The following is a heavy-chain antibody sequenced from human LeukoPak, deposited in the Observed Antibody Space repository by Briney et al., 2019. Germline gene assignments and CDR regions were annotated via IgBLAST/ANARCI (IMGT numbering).Heavy chain of an antibody. CDR2: IYYTGST. Sequence: SEILSLTCTVSGGSISSYYWSWIRQPPGKGLEWIGYIYYTGSTIYNPSLKSRVTISADKSKNQFSLKLRSVTAADTAVFYCARFNDKGGSHSFDYWGQGTLVTVSS. V-gene: IGHV4-59*01. D-gene: IGHD1-26*01. CDR1: GGSISSYY. CDR3: ARFNDKGGSHSFDY. J-gene: IGHJ4*02.